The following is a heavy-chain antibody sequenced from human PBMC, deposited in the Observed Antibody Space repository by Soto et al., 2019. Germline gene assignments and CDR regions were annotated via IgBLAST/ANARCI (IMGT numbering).Heavy chain of an antibody. V-gene: IGHV4-34*01. CDR1: GGSFSGYY. CDR2: INHSGST. CDR3: ARHRSSGSYYWFDP. J-gene: IGHJ5*02. D-gene: IGHD1-26*01. Sequence: PSETLSLTCAVYGGSFSGYYWSWIRQPPGKGLEWIGEINHSGSTYYNPSLKSRVTISVDTSKNQFSLKLSSVTAADTAVYYCARHRSSGSYYWFDPWGQGTLVTVSS.